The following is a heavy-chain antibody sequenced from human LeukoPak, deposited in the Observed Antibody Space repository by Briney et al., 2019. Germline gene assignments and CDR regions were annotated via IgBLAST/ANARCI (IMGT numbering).Heavy chain of an antibody. Sequence: GGSLRLSCAASGFTFSSSPMTWVRQAPGKGLDWVSSIDYTSFTYYAASVKGRFTISRDTSKNTLYLRMNSLRAEDTALYYCAKGGISYDGLDYWGQGALVTVSS. D-gene: IGHD3-22*01. J-gene: IGHJ4*02. CDR3: AKGGISYDGLDY. CDR2: IDYTSFT. V-gene: IGHV3-23*05. CDR1: GFTFSSSP.